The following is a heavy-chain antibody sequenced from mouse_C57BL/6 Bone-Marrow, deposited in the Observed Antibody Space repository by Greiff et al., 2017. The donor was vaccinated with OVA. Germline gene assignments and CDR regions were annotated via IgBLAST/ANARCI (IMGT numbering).Heavy chain of an antibody. Sequence: EVQLQESGPELVKPGASVKISCKASGYSFTDYNMNWVKQSNGKSLEWIGVINPNYGTTSYNQKFKGKATLTVDQSSSTAYMQLNSLTSEDSAVYYCARSAYYSNYWYFDVWGTGTTVTVSS. CDR1: GYSFTDYN. CDR3: ARSAYYSNYWYFDV. J-gene: IGHJ1*03. CDR2: INPNYGTT. V-gene: IGHV1-39*01. D-gene: IGHD2-5*01.